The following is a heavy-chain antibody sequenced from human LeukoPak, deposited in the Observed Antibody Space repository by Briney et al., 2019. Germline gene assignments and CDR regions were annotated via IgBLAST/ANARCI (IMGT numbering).Heavy chain of an antibody. CDR2: IKQDGSGK. CDR3: ARDEYAVPGGDY. J-gene: IGHJ4*02. CDR1: GFTLSSYW. V-gene: IGHV3-7*01. Sequence: GGSLRLSCAASGFTLSSYWMSSVRQAPGKGLEWVANIKQDGSGKHYVDSVKGRFTISRDNAKNSLYMQMNSLRAEDTAVYYCARDEYAVPGGDYWGQGTLVTVSS. D-gene: IGHD3-16*01.